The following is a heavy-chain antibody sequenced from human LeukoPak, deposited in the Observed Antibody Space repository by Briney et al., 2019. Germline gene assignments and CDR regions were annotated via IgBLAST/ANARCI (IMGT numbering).Heavy chain of an antibody. Sequence: GGSLRLSCAASGFTVSSNYMSWVRQAPGKGLEWVSVIYSGGSTYYADSVKGRFTISRDNSKNTLYLQMNSLRAEDTAVYYCASEHPSIAAAGTDYYYYYGMDVWGQGTTVTVSS. V-gene: IGHV3-53*01. D-gene: IGHD6-13*01. CDR1: GFTVSSNY. CDR3: ASEHPSIAAAGTDYYYYYGMDV. J-gene: IGHJ6*02. CDR2: IYSGGST.